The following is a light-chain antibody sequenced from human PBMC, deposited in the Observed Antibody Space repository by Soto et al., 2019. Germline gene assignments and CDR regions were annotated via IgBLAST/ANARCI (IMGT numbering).Light chain of an antibody. CDR1: QSVSSSY. CDR3: QQYGSSPSIT. Sequence: EIELTQSPGTLSLSPGERATLSCRASQSVSSSYLAWYQQRPGQAPRLLICGASSRATGIPDRFSGSGSGTDFTLTISRLEPEDFAVYYCQQYGSSPSITFGQGTRLEIK. CDR2: GAS. J-gene: IGKJ5*01. V-gene: IGKV3-20*01.